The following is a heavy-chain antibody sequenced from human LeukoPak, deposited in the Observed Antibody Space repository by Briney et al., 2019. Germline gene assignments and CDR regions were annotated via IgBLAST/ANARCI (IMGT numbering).Heavy chain of an antibody. CDR3: AKVDIVVVPAADL. CDR1: GFIFSSYA. V-gene: IGHV3-23*01. J-gene: IGHJ5*02. CDR2: ISGSGGST. Sequence: GGSLRLSCAASGFIFSSYAMSWVRQAPGKGLEWVSSISGSGGSTYYADSVKGRFTISRDNSKNTLYLQMNGLRAEDTAVYYCAKVDIVVVPAADLWGQGTLVTVSS. D-gene: IGHD2-2*03.